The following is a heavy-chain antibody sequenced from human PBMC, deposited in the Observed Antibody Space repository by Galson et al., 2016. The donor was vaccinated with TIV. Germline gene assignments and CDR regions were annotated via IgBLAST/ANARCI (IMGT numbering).Heavy chain of an antibody. D-gene: IGHD3-3*01. CDR1: GDSVSSTSAA. CDR3: ARATPSVFGVVMTLDY. CDR2: TYYRSKWYN. J-gene: IGHJ4*02. Sequence: CAISGDSVSSTSAAWNWIRQSPSRGLEWLGRTYYRSKWYNDYALSVKSRITINPDTSKNQVSLQLHPVTPEDTAVYYCARATPSVFGVVMTLDYRGQGTLVTVPS. V-gene: IGHV6-1*01.